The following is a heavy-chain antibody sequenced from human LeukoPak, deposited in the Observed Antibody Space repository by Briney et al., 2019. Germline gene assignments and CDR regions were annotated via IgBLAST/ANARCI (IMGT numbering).Heavy chain of an antibody. CDR3: ARGTDSSGYYRAYYFDY. CDR1: GFTFSSYA. V-gene: IGHV3-30-3*01. Sequence: PGRSLRLSCAASGFTFSSYAMHWVRQAPGKGLEWVAVISYDGSNKYYADSVKGRFTISRDNSKNTLYLQTNSLRAEDTAVYYCARGTDSSGYYRAYYFDYWGQGTLVTVSS. CDR2: ISYDGSNK. J-gene: IGHJ4*02. D-gene: IGHD3-22*01.